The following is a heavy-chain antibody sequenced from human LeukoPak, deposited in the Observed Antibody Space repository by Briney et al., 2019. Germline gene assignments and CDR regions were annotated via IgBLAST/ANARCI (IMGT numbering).Heavy chain of an antibody. Sequence: PSETLSLTCTVSGGSISNYYWSWLRQPPGKGLEWIGYIYYSGSTNYNPSLRSRVTISVDTSKNKFSLKLSSVTAADTAVYYCARGVLDVDIVVVDSPAYYYYYMDVWGKGSTVTVSS. V-gene: IGHV4-59*12. CDR1: GGSISNYY. CDR2: IYYSGST. D-gene: IGHD2-15*01. CDR3: ARGVLDVDIVVVDSPAYYYYYMDV. J-gene: IGHJ6*03.